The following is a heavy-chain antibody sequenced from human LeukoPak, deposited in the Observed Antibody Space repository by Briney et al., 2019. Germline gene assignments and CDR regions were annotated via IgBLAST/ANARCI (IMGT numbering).Heavy chain of an antibody. CDR1: GFTFSDYY. J-gene: IGHJ4*02. CDR3: ARNRDGYLPFDY. Sequence: GGSLRLSCAASGFTFSDYYMSWIRQALGKGLEWVSYISSSSSCTNYADSVKGRFTISRDNAKNSLYLQMNSLRAEDTAVYYCARNRDGYLPFDYWGQGTLVTVSS. V-gene: IGHV3-11*06. CDR2: ISSSSSCT. D-gene: IGHD5-24*01.